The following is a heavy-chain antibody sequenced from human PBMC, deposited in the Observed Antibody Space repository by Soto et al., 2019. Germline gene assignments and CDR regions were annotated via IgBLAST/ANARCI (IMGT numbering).Heavy chain of an antibody. J-gene: IGHJ4*02. CDR1: GFTFSSYA. D-gene: IGHD1-1*01. CDR3: AKIRYNWNDGIGYYFDY. Sequence: GGSLRLSCAASGFTFSSYAMSWVRQAPGKGLEWVSAISGSGGSTYYADYVKGRFTISRDNSKNTLYLQMNSLRAEDTAVYYFAKIRYNWNDGIGYYFDYWGQGTLVTVSS. V-gene: IGHV3-23*01. CDR2: ISGSGGST.